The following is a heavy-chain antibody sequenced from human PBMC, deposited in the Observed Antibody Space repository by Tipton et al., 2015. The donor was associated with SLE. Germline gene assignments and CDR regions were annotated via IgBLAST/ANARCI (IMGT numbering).Heavy chain of an antibody. CDR3: ARVIAAPPYGMDV. J-gene: IGHJ6*02. D-gene: IGHD6-13*01. Sequence: SLRLSCAASGFTFSSYSMNWVRQAPGKGLEWVSSISSTSNYIHYADSVKGRFTISRDNAKNSLYLQMNSLRVEDTAVYYCARVIAAPPYGMDVWGQGTTVTVSS. CDR1: GFTFSSYS. CDR2: ISSTSNYI. V-gene: IGHV3-21*03.